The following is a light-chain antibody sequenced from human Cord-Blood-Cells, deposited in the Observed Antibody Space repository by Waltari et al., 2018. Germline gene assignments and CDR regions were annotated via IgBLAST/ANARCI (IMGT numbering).Light chain of an antibody. Sequence: DIQLTQPPSSMSASVGDRATITCRASHSISSSFNWYQQKPGKAPNLLIYAASSLQSRVRSMFSGSGSGTDFTITNSSLQPEDFASYYCQQSYSTPFTFGGGTKVEIK. CDR2: AAS. CDR3: QQSYSTPFT. J-gene: IGKJ4*01. V-gene: IGKV1-39*01. CDR1: HSISSS.